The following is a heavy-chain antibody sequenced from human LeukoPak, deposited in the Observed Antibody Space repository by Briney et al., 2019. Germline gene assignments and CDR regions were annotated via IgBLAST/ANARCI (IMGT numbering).Heavy chain of an antibody. J-gene: IGHJ4*02. CDR3: ARDLAAARGVRGVIIY. Sequence: ASVKVSCKASGYTFTGYYMHWVRQAPGQGLEWMGWINPYSGGRNNAQKFQGRVTMTRDTSISTAYMELSRLRSDDTAVYYCARDLAAARGVRGVIIYWGQGTLVTVSS. D-gene: IGHD3-10*01. V-gene: IGHV1-2*02. CDR2: INPYSGGR. CDR1: GYTFTGYY.